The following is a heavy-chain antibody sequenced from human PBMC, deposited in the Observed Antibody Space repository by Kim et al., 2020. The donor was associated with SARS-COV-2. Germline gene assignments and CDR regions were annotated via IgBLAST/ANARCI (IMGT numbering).Heavy chain of an antibody. CDR1: GITFSNYV. D-gene: IGHD2-21*01. Sequence: GGSLRLSCAASGITFSNYVMRWVRQSPGEGLEWVSSIDPSGCSFSSGALKRRFTISRKNAYKNLLLQIKNMMAGDTAVDFCVTKFTVADCAYFGMGGWG. CDR2: IDPSGCS. CDR3: VTKFTVADCAYFGMGG. J-gene: IGHJ6*02. V-gene: IGHV3-13*01.